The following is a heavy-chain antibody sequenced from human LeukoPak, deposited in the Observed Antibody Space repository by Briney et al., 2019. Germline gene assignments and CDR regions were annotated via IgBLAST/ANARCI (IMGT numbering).Heavy chain of an antibody. CDR2: MNPNSGNT. CDR1: GYTFTSYD. CDR3: ARGPQRWFDP. D-gene: IGHD6-25*01. Sequence: ASVKVSCKASGYTFTSYDINWVRQATGQGLEWMGWMNPNSGNTGYAQKFQGRATMTRNTSISTAYMELSSLRSEDTAMYYCARGPQRWFDPWGQGTLVTVSS. V-gene: IGHV1-8*01. J-gene: IGHJ5*02.